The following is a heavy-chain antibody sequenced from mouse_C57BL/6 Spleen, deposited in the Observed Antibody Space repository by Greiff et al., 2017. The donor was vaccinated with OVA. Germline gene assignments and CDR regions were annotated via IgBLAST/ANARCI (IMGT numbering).Heavy chain of an antibody. D-gene: IGHD1-1*01. CDR2: IWRGGST. Sequence: VQLQQSGPGLVQPSQSLSITCTVSGFSLTSYGVHWVRQSPGKGLEWLGVIWRGGSTDYNAAFMSRLSITKDNSKSQVFFKMNSLQTDDTAIYYCATPYYGSSYWYFDVWGTGTTVTVSS. CDR3: ATPYYGSSYWYFDV. CDR1: GFSLTSYG. J-gene: IGHJ1*03. V-gene: IGHV2-5*01.